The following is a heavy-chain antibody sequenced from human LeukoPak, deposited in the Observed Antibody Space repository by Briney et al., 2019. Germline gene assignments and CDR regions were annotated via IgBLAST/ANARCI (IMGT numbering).Heavy chain of an antibody. V-gene: IGHV1-18*01. J-gene: IGHJ4*02. CDR1: GYTFTTYN. CDR3: ARDFGYGDYFFDD. Sequence: ASVKVSCKASGYTFTTYNINWVRQAPGQGLEWMGWISGYNGNTNYAQKLQGRVTMTTDTSTSTAYMELRSLKSDDTAVYYCARDFGYGDYFFDDWGQGALVTVSS. D-gene: IGHD4-17*01. CDR2: ISGYNGNT.